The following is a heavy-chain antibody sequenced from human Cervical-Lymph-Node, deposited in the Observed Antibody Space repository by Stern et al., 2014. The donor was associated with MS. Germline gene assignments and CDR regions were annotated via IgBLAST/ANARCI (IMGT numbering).Heavy chain of an antibody. Sequence: QVQLVESGGGVVQPGESLRLSCAASGFSFSNYGMHWVRQAPGKGLEWVAVTSYDGSKKDYADSVRGRFTISRDNSKNTLYLQINSLRGDDTAVYYCARGSSSWFGALAGMFEEHWGQGILVTVSS. CDR2: TSYDGSKK. CDR3: ARGSSSWFGALAGMFEEH. D-gene: IGHD2-2*01. CDR1: GFSFSNYG. V-gene: IGHV3-30*03. J-gene: IGHJ4*02.